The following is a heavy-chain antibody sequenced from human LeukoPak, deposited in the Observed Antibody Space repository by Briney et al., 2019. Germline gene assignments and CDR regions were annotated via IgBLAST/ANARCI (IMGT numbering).Heavy chain of an antibody. CDR2: ISSSGSTI. CDR3: ARGPVAGTLDWYFDL. V-gene: IGHV3-11*01. D-gene: IGHD6-19*01. Sequence: PGGSLRLSCAASGFAFSDYYMSWIRQAPGKGLEWGSYISSSGSTIYYADSVKGRFTISRDNAKNSLYLQMNSLRAEDTAVYYCARGPVAGTLDWYFDLGGRGTLVSVSS. CDR1: GFAFSDYY. J-gene: IGHJ2*01.